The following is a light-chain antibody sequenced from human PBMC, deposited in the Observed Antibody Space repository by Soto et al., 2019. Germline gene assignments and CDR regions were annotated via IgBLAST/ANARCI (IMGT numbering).Light chain of an antibody. CDR1: ENISRW. V-gene: IGKV1-5*01. Sequence: DIQMTQSPSTLSASVGDRVTITCRASENISRWLAWYQQKPGKAPKVLIYEASSLSSGVPSRFGGSGSGTEFTLTISGVQPDDFATCYCQQYNSYSPYTFGQGTKLDIK. J-gene: IGKJ2*01. CDR2: EAS. CDR3: QQYNSYSPYT.